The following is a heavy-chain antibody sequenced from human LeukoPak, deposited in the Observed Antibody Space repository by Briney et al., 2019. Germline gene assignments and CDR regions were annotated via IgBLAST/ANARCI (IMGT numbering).Heavy chain of an antibody. V-gene: IGHV3-30-3*01. CDR1: GFTFSSYA. CDR2: ISYDGSNK. CDR3: AKDSSSSGRYYGMDV. Sequence: GGSLRLSCAAFGFTFSSYAMHWVRQAPGKGLEWAAVISYDGSNKYYADSVKGRFTISRDNSKNTLYLQINSLRAEDTALYYCAKDSSSSGRYYGMDVWGQGTTVTVSS. D-gene: IGHD6-6*01. J-gene: IGHJ6*02.